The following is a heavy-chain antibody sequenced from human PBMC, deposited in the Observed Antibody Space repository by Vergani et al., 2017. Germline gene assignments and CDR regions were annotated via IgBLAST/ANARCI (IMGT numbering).Heavy chain of an antibody. D-gene: IGHD5-24*01. J-gene: IGHJ1*01. Sequence: VQLVESGGGVVQPGRSLKLSCSASGFTFSSYSMHWGRQAPGKGLEWVAVISYDGSNKYYADSVKGRFTISRDNSKNTLYLQMNSLRAEDTAVYYCARDLKGDGYNSKYFQHWGQGTLVTVSS. V-gene: IGHV3-30-3*01. CDR1: GFTFSSYS. CDR3: ARDLKGDGYNSKYFQH. CDR2: ISYDGSNK.